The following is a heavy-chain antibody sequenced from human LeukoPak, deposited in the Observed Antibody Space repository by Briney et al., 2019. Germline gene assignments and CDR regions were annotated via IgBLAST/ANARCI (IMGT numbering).Heavy chain of an antibody. D-gene: IGHD3-3*01. V-gene: IGHV1-46*01. CDR1: GYTFTSSF. Sequence: ASVKVSCKSYGYTFTSSFMHWGRQAPGQGLEWRGIINPSGSSTNYAQKFQVRVTITRDTSTSTVYMELSRLRSEDTAVYYCARGDHVRIYAESAFDIWGKGTKVTVSS. CDR2: INPSGSST. J-gene: IGHJ3*02. CDR3: ARGDHVRIYAESAFDI.